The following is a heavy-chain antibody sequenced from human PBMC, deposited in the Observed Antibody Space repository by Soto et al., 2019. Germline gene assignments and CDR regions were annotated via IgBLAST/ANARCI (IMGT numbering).Heavy chain of an antibody. J-gene: IGHJ6*02. CDR2: IYYSGST. Sequence: SETLSLTCTVSGGSISSGDYYWSWIRQPPGKGLEWIGYIYYSGSTYYNPSLKSRVTISVDTSKNQFSLNLSSVTAADTAMYYCARAHYGDYGYVMDVWGQGTTVTVSS. CDR3: ARAHYGDYGYVMDV. CDR1: GGSISSGDYY. V-gene: IGHV4-30-4*01. D-gene: IGHD4-17*01.